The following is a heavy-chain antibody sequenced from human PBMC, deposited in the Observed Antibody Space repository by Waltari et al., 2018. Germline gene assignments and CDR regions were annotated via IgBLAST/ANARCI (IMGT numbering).Heavy chain of an antibody. CDR2: ISYDGCNK. CDR3: ASERYGGYFS. J-gene: IGHJ5*02. V-gene: IGHV3-30-3*01. CDR1: GLTYSSYA. D-gene: IGHD5-12*01. Sequence: QVQLVGSGGGVVQPGRSLSLSCAAYGLTYSSYAMHWARQAPGKGVEGVSVISYDGCNKYYAVSVNGRFTISRDNSKNTLCLQMTSLRAVDTSVYYCASERYGGYFSWGQGTLVTVSS.